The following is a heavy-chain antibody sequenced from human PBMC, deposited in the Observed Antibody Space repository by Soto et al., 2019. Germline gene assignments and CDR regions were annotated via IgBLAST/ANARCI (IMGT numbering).Heavy chain of an antibody. Sequence: GGSLRLSCAASGFTFSSYAMSWVRQAPGKGLEWVSAISGSGGSKYYADSVKGRFTISRDNSKNTLYLQMNSLRAEDTAVYYCARNDYDFWSGDLHFDYWGQGTLVTVSS. D-gene: IGHD3-3*01. CDR1: GFTFSSYA. V-gene: IGHV3-23*01. CDR2: ISGSGGSK. CDR3: ARNDYDFWSGDLHFDY. J-gene: IGHJ4*02.